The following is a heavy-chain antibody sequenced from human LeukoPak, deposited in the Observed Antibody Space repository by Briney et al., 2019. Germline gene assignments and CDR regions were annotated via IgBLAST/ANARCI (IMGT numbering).Heavy chain of an antibody. J-gene: IGHJ5*02. Sequence: PWGSLRLSCAASGFTFTNAWMYWVRQAPRKGLEWVGRINSKTDGGTSDYAAPVTGRFTISRDDSKSTLYLEMNSLKTEDTGVYYCSTLWYGAWGQGTLVTVSS. CDR2: INSKTDGGTS. V-gene: IGHV3-15*01. CDR3: STLWYGA. CDR1: GFTFTNAW. D-gene: IGHD3-10*01.